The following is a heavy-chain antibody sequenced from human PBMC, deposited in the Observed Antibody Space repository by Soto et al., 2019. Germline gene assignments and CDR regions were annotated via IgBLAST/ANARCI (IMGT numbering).Heavy chain of an antibody. CDR3: ARTLGRGGSYHYYYYGMGV. CDR2: IDWDDDK. Sequence: GSGPTLVEPTQTLTLTCTFSGFSLSTSGMCVSWIRQPPGKALEWLALIDWDDDKYYSTSLKTRLTISKDTSKNQVVLTMTNMDPVDTATYYCARTLGRGGSYHYYYYGMGVWGQGTTVTVSS. J-gene: IGHJ6*02. CDR1: GFSLSTSGMC. D-gene: IGHD1-26*01. V-gene: IGHV2-70*01.